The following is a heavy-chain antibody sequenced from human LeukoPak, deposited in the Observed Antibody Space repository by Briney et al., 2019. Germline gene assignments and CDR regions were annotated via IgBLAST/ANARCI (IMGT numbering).Heavy chain of an antibody. Sequence: SETLSLTCTVFGGSISSYYWSWIRQPPGKGLEWIGYIYYSGSTNYNPSLKSRVTISVDTSKNQFSLKLSSVTAADTAVYYCASFYEAWFDPWGQGTLVTVSS. V-gene: IGHV4-59*01. CDR1: GGSISSYY. CDR3: ASFYEAWFDP. J-gene: IGHJ5*02. CDR2: IYYSGST. D-gene: IGHD2/OR15-2a*01.